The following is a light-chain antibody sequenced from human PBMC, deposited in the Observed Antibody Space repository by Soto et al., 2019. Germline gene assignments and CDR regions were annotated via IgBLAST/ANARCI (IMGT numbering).Light chain of an antibody. CDR2: TDS. CDR1: SSNIGAGYD. Sequence: QSVVTQPPSASGTPGQGVTISCSGSSSNIGAGYDVHWYQQLPGTAPKLLIYTDSNRPSGVPDRFSGSKSGTSASLAISGLQAEDEADYYCQSYDSSLSRVFGGGTKLTVL. V-gene: IGLV1-40*01. J-gene: IGLJ3*02. CDR3: QSYDSSLSRV.